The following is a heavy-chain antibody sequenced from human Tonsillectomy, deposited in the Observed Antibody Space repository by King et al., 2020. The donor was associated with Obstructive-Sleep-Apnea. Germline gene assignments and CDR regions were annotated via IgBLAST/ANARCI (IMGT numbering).Heavy chain of an antibody. CDR2: IYYSGST. V-gene: IGHV4-30-4*01. J-gene: IGHJ4*02. CDR3: ARVYYGSGSLYYFDN. Sequence: VQLQESGPGLVKPSQTLSLTCTVSGDSISSGDYYWSWIRQPPGKGLEWIGYIYYSGSTYYNPSLKSRVTMSVDTSGNQFSLKLSSVTAADTAVYYCARVYYGSGSLYYFDNWGQGILVTVSS. CDR1: GDSISSGDYY. D-gene: IGHD3-10*01.